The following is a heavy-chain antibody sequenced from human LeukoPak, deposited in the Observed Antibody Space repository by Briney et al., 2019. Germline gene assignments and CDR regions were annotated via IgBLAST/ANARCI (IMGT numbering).Heavy chain of an antibody. CDR3: ERTGSSVHFDY. D-gene: IGHD2-15*01. CDR2: IKQDRSEK. J-gene: IGHJ4*02. V-gene: IGHV3-7*01. Sequence: GSLRLSCAASGFTFSIYWMSCVRQAPGKGLEWVANIKQDRSEKYYVDTVKGRFTISRDNAKNSLYLQMNSLRVEYTAVYSCERTGSSVHFDYWGQGTLVTVSS. CDR1: GFTFSIYW.